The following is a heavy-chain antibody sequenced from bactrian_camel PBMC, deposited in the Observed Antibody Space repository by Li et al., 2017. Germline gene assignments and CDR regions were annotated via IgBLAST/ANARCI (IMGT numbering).Heavy chain of an antibody. CDR3: AALGTVCFEPHEFASRMRRMYGDNWYRRFGY. D-gene: IGHD6*01. V-gene: IGHV3S54*01. J-gene: IGHJ4*01. CDR2: IYSGGRGT. CDR1: GYTFSRNC. Sequence: HVQLVESGGGSVQPGGSLRLSCTVSGYTFSRNCLGWFRQAPGKEREAVASIYSGGRGTYYADSVKGRFTICQDRAKNTVHLQMNSLRPEDTAMYYCAALGTVCFEPHEFASRMRRMYGDNWYRRFGYWGQGTQVTVS.